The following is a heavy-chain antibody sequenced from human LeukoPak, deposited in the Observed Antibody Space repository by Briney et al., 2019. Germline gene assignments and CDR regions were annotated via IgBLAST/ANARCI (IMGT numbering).Heavy chain of an antibody. Sequence: PGGSLRLSCAASGFIFNTYSMTWVRQAPGKGLEWVSSISGSTAYIFYADSVKGRFTISRDNAKNSLYLQMNSLRAEDTAVYYCAGYCTTCAHHHYMDVWGKGTPVTVSS. CDR3: AGYCTTCAHHHYMDV. CDR1: GFIFNTYS. J-gene: IGHJ6*03. D-gene: IGHD2-2*01. CDR2: ISGSTAYI. V-gene: IGHV3-21*01.